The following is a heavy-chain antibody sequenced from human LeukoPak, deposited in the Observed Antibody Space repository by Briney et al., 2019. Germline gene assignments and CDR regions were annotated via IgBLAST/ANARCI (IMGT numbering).Heavy chain of an antibody. CDR3: ARGHDILTGYYANNWFDP. CDR2: ISAYNGNT. D-gene: IGHD3-9*01. V-gene: IGHV1-18*01. Sequence: GASVKVSCKASGYTFTSYGISWVRQAPGQGLEWMGWISAYNGNTNYTQKLQGRVTMTTDTSTSTAYMELRSLRSDDTAVYYCARGHDILTGYYANNWFDPWGQGTLVTVSS. CDR1: GYTFTSYG. J-gene: IGHJ5*02.